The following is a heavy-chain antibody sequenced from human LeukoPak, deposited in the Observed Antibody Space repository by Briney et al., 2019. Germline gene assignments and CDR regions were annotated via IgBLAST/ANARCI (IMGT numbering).Heavy chain of an antibody. CDR1: GFTFSDYY. Sequence: GGSLRLSCAASGFTFSDYYMSWIRQAPGKGLEWVSYISSSSSYTKYGDSVKGRFTISRDNAKNSLYLQVNSLRAEDTAVYYCARLEDGFDIWGQGTMVTVSS. V-gene: IGHV3-11*06. J-gene: IGHJ3*02. CDR2: ISSSSSYT. CDR3: ARLEDGFDI.